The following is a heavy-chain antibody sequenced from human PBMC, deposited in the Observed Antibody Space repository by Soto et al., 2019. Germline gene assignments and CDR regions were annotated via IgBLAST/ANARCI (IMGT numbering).Heavy chain of an antibody. CDR3: AIGSKGEHPPWFAP. J-gene: IGHJ5*02. V-gene: IGHV4-39*01. D-gene: IGHD3-16*01. Sequence: SETLSLTCTVSGGSISSSRCHWGWIRQPPGKGLEWIASIKYSGTTFYNPSLKSRVTLSVDTSKNQFALKLSSVTAADTAVYYCAIGSKGEHPPWFAPWGQGTLVTVSS. CDR1: GGSISSSRCH. CDR2: IKYSGTT.